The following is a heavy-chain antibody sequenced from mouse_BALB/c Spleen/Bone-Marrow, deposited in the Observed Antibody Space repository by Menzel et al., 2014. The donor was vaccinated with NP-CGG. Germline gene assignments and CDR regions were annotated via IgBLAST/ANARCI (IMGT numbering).Heavy chain of an antibody. CDR3: AREGYGSSYGFAY. J-gene: IGHJ3*01. Sequence: DVKLVESGPELVKPGASMKISCKASGYSFTGYTLNWAKRSHGKNLEWIGLINPYNDGTSYNQKFKGKATLTVDKSSSTAYMELLSLTSEDSAVYYCAREGYGSSYGFAYWGQGALVTVSA. CDR2: INPYNDGT. V-gene: IGHV1-18*01. D-gene: IGHD1-1*01. CDR1: GYSFTGYT.